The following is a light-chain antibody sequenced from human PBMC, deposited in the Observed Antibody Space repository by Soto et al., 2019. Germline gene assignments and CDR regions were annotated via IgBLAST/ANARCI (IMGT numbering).Light chain of an antibody. CDR1: SSDVGGYNY. CDR2: VVS. V-gene: IGLV2-14*01. CDR3: SSYTSSSTLGVV. J-gene: IGLJ2*01. Sequence: QSALTQPASVSGSPGQSITISCTGTSSDVGGYNYVSWYQQHPGKAPKPMIYVVSNRPSGVSNRFSGSKSGNTASLTISGLQAEDEADYYCSSYTSSSTLGVVFGGGTKLTVL.